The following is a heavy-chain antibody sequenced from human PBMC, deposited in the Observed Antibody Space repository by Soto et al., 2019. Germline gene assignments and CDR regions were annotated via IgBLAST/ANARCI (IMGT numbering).Heavy chain of an antibody. Sequence: ASVKVSCKASGYTFTSYAMHWVRQAPGQRLEWMGWINAGNGNTKYSQKFQGRVTITRDTSASTAYMELSSLRSEDTAVYYCARDRKDYYDSSGYYYWFDPWGQGTLVTVSS. J-gene: IGHJ5*02. D-gene: IGHD3-22*01. CDR2: INAGNGNT. CDR3: ARDRKDYYDSSGYYYWFDP. CDR1: GYTFTSYA. V-gene: IGHV1-3*01.